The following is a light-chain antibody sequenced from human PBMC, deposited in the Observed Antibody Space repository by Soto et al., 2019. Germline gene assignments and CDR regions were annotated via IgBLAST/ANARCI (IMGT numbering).Light chain of an antibody. CDR3: LQYNNYPRT. J-gene: IGKJ3*01. CDR2: GAS. V-gene: IGKV1-6*01. Sequence: IQMTQSPSSLSASVGDRVTFICRASQDIRSELSWFQQKPGRPPKLLIYGASILQSGVPSRFSGSGSGTDFTLTIDSLQSEDFATYYCLQYNNYPRTFGPGTKVEVK. CDR1: QDIRSE.